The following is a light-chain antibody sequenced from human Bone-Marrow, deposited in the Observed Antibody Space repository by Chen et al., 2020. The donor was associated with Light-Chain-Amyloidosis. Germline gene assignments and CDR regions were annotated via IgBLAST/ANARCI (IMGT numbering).Light chain of an antibody. J-gene: IGLJ3*02. CDR2: DDS. CDR3: QVWDRSSDRPV. V-gene: IGLV3-21*02. CDR1: NLESTS. Sequence: SYVLTQPSSVSVAPGQTATIAWGGNNLESTSVHWYQQPPGQAPLLVVYDDSDRPSGIPERLSGSNSGNTATLTISRVEAGDEADYYCQVWDRSSDRPVFGGGTKLTVL.